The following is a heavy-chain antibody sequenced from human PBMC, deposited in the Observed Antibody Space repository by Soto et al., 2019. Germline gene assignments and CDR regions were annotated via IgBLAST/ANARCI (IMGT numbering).Heavy chain of an antibody. Sequence: QVQLQESGPGLVKPSETLSLTCTVSGGSISSYYWSWIRQPPGKGLEWIGYIYYSGSTNYNPSLTSRVTISVDTSKNQFSLKLSSVTAADTAVYYCARTPQYYFDYWGQGTLVTVSS. CDR1: GGSISSYY. J-gene: IGHJ4*02. CDR2: IYYSGST. V-gene: IGHV4-59*01. CDR3: ARTPQYYFDY.